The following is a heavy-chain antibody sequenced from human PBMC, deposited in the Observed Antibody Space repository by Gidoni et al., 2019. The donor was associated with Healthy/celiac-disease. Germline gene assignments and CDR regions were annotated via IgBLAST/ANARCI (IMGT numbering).Heavy chain of an antibody. D-gene: IGHD2-8*01. CDR3: AREAVLMVYAYYYGMDV. CDR1: GGTFSSYA. J-gene: IGHJ6*02. V-gene: IGHV1-69*01. Sequence: QVQLVQSGAEVKKPGSSVKVSCKASGGTFSSYAISWVRQAPGQGLEWMGGIIPIFGTANYAQKFQGRVTITADESTSTAYMELSSLRSEDTAVYYCAREAVLMVYAYYYGMDVWGQGTTVTVSS. CDR2: IIPIFGTA.